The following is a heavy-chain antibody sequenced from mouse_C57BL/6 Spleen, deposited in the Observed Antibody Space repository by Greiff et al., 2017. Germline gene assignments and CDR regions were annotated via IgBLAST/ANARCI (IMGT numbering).Heavy chain of an antibody. J-gene: IGHJ2*01. CDR1: GYTFTSYW. V-gene: IGHV1-52*01. D-gene: IGHD2-13*01. CDR2: IDPSDSET. Sequence: QVQLQQPGAELVKPGSSVKLSCKASGYTFTSYWMHWVKQRPIQGLEWIGNIDPSDSETHYNQKFKDKATLTIDKSSSTAYMQLSSLTSEDSAVYYCARTDRYSDQGYFAYWGQGTTVTVSS. CDR3: ARTDRYSDQGYFAY.